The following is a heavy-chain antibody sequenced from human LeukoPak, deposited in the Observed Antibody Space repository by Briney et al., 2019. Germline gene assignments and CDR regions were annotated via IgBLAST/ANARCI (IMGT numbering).Heavy chain of an antibody. CDR3: AKDKYSSSWNAFDI. CDR2: ISGSGGST. J-gene: IGHJ3*02. D-gene: IGHD6-13*01. V-gene: IGHV3-23*01. CDR1: GFTFSSYA. Sequence: PGGSLRLSCAASGFTFSSYAMSWVRQAPGKGLEWVSAISGSGGSTYYADCVKGRFTISRDNSKNTLYLQMNSPRAEDTAVYYCAKDKYSSSWNAFDIWGQGTMVTVSS.